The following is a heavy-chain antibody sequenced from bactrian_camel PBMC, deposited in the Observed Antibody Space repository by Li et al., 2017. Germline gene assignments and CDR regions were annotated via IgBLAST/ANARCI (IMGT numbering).Heavy chain of an antibody. V-gene: IGHV3S53*01. J-gene: IGHJ4*01. Sequence: HVQLVESGGGSAQAGGSLRLSCAASGYANCLAWFRQAPGKVRAAVAHFGDRGRPEYTASVKGRFTISKDNARNILYLQMENLQSEDTAMYYCSAWGPLDGGRCYNDYNWWGRGTQVTVSS. D-gene: IGHD4*01. CDR3: SAWGPLDGGRCYNDYNW. CDR2: FGDRGRP. CDR1: GYANC.